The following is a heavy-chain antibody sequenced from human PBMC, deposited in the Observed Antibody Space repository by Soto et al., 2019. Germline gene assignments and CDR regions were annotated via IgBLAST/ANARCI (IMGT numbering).Heavy chain of an antibody. Sequence: SETLSLTCAVYGGSFSGYYWSWIRQPPGKGLEWIGEINHSGSTNYNPSLKSRVTISVDTSKNQFSLKLSSVTAADTAVYYCARGPGDYGDYLLCCGMDVWGQGTTVTVSS. V-gene: IGHV4-34*01. D-gene: IGHD4-17*01. CDR3: ARGPGDYGDYLLCCGMDV. CDR1: GGSFSGYY. J-gene: IGHJ6*02. CDR2: INHSGST.